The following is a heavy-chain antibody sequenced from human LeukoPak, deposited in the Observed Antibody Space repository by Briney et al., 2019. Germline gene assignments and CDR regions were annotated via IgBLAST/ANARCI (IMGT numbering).Heavy chain of an antibody. V-gene: IGHV1-2*02. Sequence: EASVKVSCKASGYTFTGYYMHWVRQAPGQGLEWMGWINPNSGGTIYAQKFQGKVTMTEDTSTDTAYMELSSLRSEDTAVYYCATGVNSGSSTSRHAGAFDIWGQGTMVTVSS. D-gene: IGHD1-26*01. J-gene: IGHJ3*02. CDR2: INPNSGGT. CDR3: ATGVNSGSSTSRHAGAFDI. CDR1: GYTFTGYY.